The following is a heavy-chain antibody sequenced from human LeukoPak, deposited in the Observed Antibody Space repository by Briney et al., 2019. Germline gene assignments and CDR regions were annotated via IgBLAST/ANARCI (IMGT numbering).Heavy chain of an antibody. Sequence: SVKVSCKASGGTFSSYAFSWVRQAPGQGLEWMGGIIPIFGTANYAQKFQGRVTITTDESTSTAYMELSSLRSEDTAVYYCARADYYDSSGYYGWFDPWGQGTLVTVSS. CDR1: GGTFSSYA. V-gene: IGHV1-69*05. J-gene: IGHJ5*02. CDR2: IIPIFGTA. D-gene: IGHD3-22*01. CDR3: ARADYYDSSGYYGWFDP.